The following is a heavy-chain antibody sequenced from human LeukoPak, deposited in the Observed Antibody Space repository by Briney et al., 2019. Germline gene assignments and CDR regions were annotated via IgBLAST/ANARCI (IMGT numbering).Heavy chain of an antibody. CDR2: ISAYNGNT. J-gene: IGHJ5*02. CDR3: ARDGYCSSTSCQNWFDP. Sequence: ASVKVSCKASGYTFTSYGISWVRQAPGQGLEWMGWISAYNGNTNYAQKLQGRVTMTTDTSTSTAYMELRSLRSDDTAVYYCARDGYCSSTSCQNWFDPWGQGTLVTVSP. CDR1: GYTFTSYG. V-gene: IGHV1-18*01. D-gene: IGHD2-2*01.